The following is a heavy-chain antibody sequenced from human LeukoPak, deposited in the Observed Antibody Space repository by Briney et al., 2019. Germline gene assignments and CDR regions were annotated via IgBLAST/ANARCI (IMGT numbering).Heavy chain of an antibody. CDR1: GFTFSDYY. Sequence: NPGGSLRLSCAASGFTFSDYYMSWIRQAPGRGLEWVSYISSSGSTIYYADSVKGRFTVSRDNAKNTLYLQMNSLRAEDTAVYYCARGHRGFGGVIVDYWGRGTLVTVSS. J-gene: IGHJ4*02. V-gene: IGHV3-11*04. CDR3: ARGHRGFGGVIVDY. D-gene: IGHD3-16*02. CDR2: ISSSGSTI.